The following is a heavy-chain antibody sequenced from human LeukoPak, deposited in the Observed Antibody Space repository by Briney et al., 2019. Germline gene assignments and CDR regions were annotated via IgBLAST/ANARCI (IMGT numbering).Heavy chain of an antibody. Sequence: PSETLSLTCTVSSASINSSPYFWAWIRQSPGKGLEWIGSFFYSGTTYYNPSLKSRVTISVDTSKNQFSLKLNSVTAADTAVFYCAANSADYNTLGSSYKVWGQGTLVTVSS. V-gene: IGHV4-39*01. CDR2: FFYSGTT. CDR1: SASINSSPYF. J-gene: IGHJ4*02. D-gene: IGHD3-10*01. CDR3: AANSADYNTLGSSYKV.